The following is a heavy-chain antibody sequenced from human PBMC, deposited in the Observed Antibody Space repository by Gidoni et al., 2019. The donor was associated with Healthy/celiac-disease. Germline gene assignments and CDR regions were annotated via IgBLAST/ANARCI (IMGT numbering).Heavy chain of an antibody. Sequence: QVQLQESGPGLVKPSQTLSLTCPVSGGSISRGGYYWSWIRQHPGKGLEWIGYIYYSGSTYYNPSLKSRVTISVDTSKNQFSLKLSSVTAADTAVYYCARDSSGYYPHPTLFYWGQGTLVTVSS. D-gene: IGHD3-22*01. CDR3: ARDSSGYYPHPTLFY. CDR1: GGSISRGGYY. J-gene: IGHJ4*02. V-gene: IGHV4-31*03. CDR2: IYYSGST.